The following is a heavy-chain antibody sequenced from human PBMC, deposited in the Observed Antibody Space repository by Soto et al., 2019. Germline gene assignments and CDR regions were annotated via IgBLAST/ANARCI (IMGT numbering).Heavy chain of an antibody. CDR1: GFSLSNPRMG. Sequence: SGPTLVNPTETLTLTCTVSGFSLSNPRMGVSWIRQPPGKALEWLAHIFSNDEKSYSTSLKSRLTVSRDTSKSQVVLTMTNMDPVDTATYYCARIQRISMIVVSKPYFDYWGQGALVTVSS. V-gene: IGHV2-26*01. D-gene: IGHD3-22*01. CDR2: IFSNDEK. CDR3: ARIQRISMIVVSKPYFDY. J-gene: IGHJ4*02.